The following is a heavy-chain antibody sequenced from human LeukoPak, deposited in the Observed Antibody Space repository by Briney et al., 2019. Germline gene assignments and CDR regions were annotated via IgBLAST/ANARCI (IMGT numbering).Heavy chain of an antibody. V-gene: IGHV3-21*01. J-gene: IGHJ5*02. D-gene: IGHD6-19*01. CDR2: ISSSSSYI. CDR1: GFTFSSYS. Sequence: PGGSLRLSCAASGFTFSSYSMNWVRQAPGKGPEWVSSISSSSSYIYYADSVKGRFTISRDNAKNSLYLQMNSLRAEDTAVYYCARGSSSGWYLHHWGQGTLVTVSS. CDR3: ARGSSSGWYLHH.